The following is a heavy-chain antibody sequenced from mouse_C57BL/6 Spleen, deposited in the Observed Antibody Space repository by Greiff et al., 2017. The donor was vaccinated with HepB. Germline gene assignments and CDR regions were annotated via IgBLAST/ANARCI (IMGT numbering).Heavy chain of an antibody. CDR3: ARVDYGSRRDYFDY. CDR2: ISDGGSYT. V-gene: IGHV5-4*01. Sequence: VQLKESGGGLVKPGGSLKLSCAASGFTFSSYAMSWVRQTPEKRLEWVATISDGGSYTYYPDNVKGRFTISRDNAKNNLYLQMSHLKSEDTAMYYCARVDYGSRRDYFDYWGQGTTLTVSS. J-gene: IGHJ2*01. CDR1: GFTFSSYA. D-gene: IGHD1-1*01.